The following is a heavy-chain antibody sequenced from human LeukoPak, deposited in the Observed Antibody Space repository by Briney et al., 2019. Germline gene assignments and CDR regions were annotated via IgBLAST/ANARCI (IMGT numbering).Heavy chain of an antibody. V-gene: IGHV4-59*01. J-gene: IGHJ4*02. CDR1: GVSISSYY. Sequence: SETLSLICTVSGVSISSYYWSWIRQPPGKGLEWIGYIYYSGSTNYNPSLKSRVTTSVDTSKNQFSLKLSSVTAADTAVYYCAKNTWELLQWGQGTLVTVSS. CDR3: AKNTWELLQ. D-gene: IGHD1-26*01. CDR2: IYYSGST.